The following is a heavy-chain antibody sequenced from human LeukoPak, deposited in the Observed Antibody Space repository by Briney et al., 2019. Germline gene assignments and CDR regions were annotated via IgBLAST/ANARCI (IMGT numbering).Heavy chain of an antibody. CDR2: INSDGSST. CDR1: GFAFSVSW. Sequence: GGSLRLSCAASGFAFSVSWMHWVRQAPGKGLVWASRINSDGSSTSYADSVKGRFTISRDNAKNTLYLQMNSRRAEDTAVYYCARVVVTLDFDYWGQGTLVTVSS. V-gene: IGHV3-74*01. CDR3: ARVVVTLDFDY. D-gene: IGHD4-23*01. J-gene: IGHJ4*02.